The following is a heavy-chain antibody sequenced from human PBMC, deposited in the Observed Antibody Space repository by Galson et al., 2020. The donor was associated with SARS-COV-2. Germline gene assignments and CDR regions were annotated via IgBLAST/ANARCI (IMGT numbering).Heavy chain of an antibody. CDR1: GYTFTGYY. D-gene: IGHD6-13*01. Sequence: GESLKISCKASGYTFTGYYMHWVRQAPGQGLEWMGWINPNSCGTNYAQKFQGRVTMTRETSISTAYMELSRLRSDDTAVYYCARVPPFFIAAGDDYYYYGMDVWGQGTTVTVSS. CDR3: ARVPPFFIAAGDDYYYYGMDV. CDR2: INPNSCGT. J-gene: IGHJ6*02. V-gene: IGHV1-2*02.